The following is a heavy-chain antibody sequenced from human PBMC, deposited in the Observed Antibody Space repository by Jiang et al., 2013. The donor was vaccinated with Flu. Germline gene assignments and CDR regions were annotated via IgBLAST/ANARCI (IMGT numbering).Heavy chain of an antibody. CDR3: ATGTFCSNAYCSFDS. CDR2: FDPEDGEA. CDR1: GHTLTEIS. D-gene: IGHD2-8*01. Sequence: SGAEVKKPGASVKVSCRVSGHTLTEISMHWVRQAPGKGLEWMGSFDPEDGEAVAAPNFQGRLTMTGDTSTDTAYMDLNTLTSEDTAVYYCATGTFCSNAYCSFDSWGQGTLVTVSS. J-gene: IGHJ4*02. V-gene: IGHV1-24*01.